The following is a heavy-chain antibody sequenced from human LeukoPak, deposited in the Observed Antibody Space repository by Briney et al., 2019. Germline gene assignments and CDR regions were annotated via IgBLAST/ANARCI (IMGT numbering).Heavy chain of an antibody. CDR3: ARVGYYDSSGYYFQH. CDR1: GYTFTGYY. V-gene: IGHV1-2*02. CDR2: INPNSGGT. D-gene: IGHD3-22*01. J-gene: IGHJ1*01. Sequence: ASVQVSCKASGYTFTGYYMHWVRQAPGQGLEWMGWINPNSGGTNYAQKFQGRVTMTRDTSISTAYMELSRLRSDDTAVYYCARVGYYDSSGYYFQHWGQGTLVTVSS.